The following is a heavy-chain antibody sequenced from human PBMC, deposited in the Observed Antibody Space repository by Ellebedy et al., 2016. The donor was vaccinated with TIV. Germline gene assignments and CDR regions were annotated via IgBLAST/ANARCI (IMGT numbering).Heavy chain of an antibody. CDR2: ISGSGDST. Sequence: PGGSLRLSCAASGFTFSIYAMSWVRQAPGKGLEWVSLISGSGDSTYYADSVKGRFTISRDNSKNILFLQMNSLRVEDTAVYYCVRDGYNNIPFDCWGQGTLVTVSS. V-gene: IGHV3-23*01. CDR1: GFTFSIYA. D-gene: IGHD5-24*01. J-gene: IGHJ4*02. CDR3: VRDGYNNIPFDC.